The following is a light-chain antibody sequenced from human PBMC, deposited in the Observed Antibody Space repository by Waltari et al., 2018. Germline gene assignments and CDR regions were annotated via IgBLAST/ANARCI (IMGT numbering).Light chain of an antibody. Sequence: QSALTQPASVSGSPGQSITISCTGTSSDVGGYDYVSWYQQQPGKAPKPLIYDVTKRPSGVSNRFPGSKSGNTASLTISVRQAEDEADYYCKSYTSGRTYVFGTGTKVTVL. CDR3: KSYTSGRTYV. J-gene: IGLJ1*01. CDR1: SSDVGGYDY. V-gene: IGLV2-14*01. CDR2: DVT.